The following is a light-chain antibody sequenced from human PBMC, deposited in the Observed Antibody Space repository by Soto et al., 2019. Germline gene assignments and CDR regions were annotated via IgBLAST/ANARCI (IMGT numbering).Light chain of an antibody. Sequence: EMIMTQSLATLSVSPGERATLSRRASQSVRSNLTLFQQTPCQAPRLVIYAASSRATGISDRFSGSVSGIEFTLTFSSLQSEDFAVYYCQQYNEWPPFTFGQGTRLEL. V-gene: IGKV3-15*01. J-gene: IGKJ5*01. CDR2: AAS. CDR1: QSVRSN. CDR3: QQYNEWPPFT.